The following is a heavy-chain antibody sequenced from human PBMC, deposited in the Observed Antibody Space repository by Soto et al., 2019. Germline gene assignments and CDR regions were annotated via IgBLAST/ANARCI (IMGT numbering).Heavy chain of an antibody. CDR1: GYTFTGYY. J-gene: IGHJ6*02. CDR3: ARGPKTSDYYYYYGMDV. Sequence: ASVKVSCKASGYTFTGYYMHWVRQAPGQGLEWMGWINPNSGGTNYAQKFQGWVTMTRDTSISTAYMELSRLRSDDTAVYYCARGPKTSDYYYYYGMDVWGQGTTVTVSS. CDR2: INPNSGGT. V-gene: IGHV1-2*04.